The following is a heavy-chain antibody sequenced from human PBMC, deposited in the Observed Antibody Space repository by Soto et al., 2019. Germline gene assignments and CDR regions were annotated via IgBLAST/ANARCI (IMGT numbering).Heavy chain of an antibody. CDR1: GYRFTSYA. V-gene: IGHV1-3*01. CDR2: INAGNGNT. D-gene: IGHD3-3*01. J-gene: IGHJ5*02. Sequence: ASVKVTCEASGYRFTSYAMHSVRQEHGKRLEWMGWINAGNGNTKYSQKFQGRVTITRDTSASTAYMELSSLRSEDTAVYYCARGLPKPYYDFWSGYYDNWFDPRGQGTLVTVSS. CDR3: ARGLPKPYYDFWSGYYDNWFDP.